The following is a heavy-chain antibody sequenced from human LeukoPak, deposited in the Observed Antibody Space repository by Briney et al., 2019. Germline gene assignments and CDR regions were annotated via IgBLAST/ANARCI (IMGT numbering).Heavy chain of an antibody. V-gene: IGHV3-21*01. CDR1: GFTFSTYT. J-gene: IGHJ5*02. CDR2: ISSSSSYI. CDR3: ARDPDRYSSGWYFDP. Sequence: GGSLRLSCAASGFTFSTYTMNWVRQAPGKGLQCVSTISSSSSYIYYADSVKGRFTISRDNAKNSLYLKMNSLRAEDTAVYYCARDPDRYSSGWYFDPWGQGTLVTVSS. D-gene: IGHD6-19*01.